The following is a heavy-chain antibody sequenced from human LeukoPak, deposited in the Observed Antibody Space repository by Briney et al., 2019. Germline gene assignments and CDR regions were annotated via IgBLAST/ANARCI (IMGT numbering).Heavy chain of an antibody. D-gene: IGHD1-26*01. Sequence: TGGSLRLSCTASGFTFNSYSMNWVRRAPGKGLEWVSYISVSSSTIYYVDSVKGRFTISRDNAKNSLYLQMNSLRDGDTAVYYCARVKGVGAAPFDYWGQGTLVTASS. J-gene: IGHJ4*02. CDR3: ARVKGVGAAPFDY. CDR1: GFTFNSYS. V-gene: IGHV3-48*02. CDR2: ISVSSSTI.